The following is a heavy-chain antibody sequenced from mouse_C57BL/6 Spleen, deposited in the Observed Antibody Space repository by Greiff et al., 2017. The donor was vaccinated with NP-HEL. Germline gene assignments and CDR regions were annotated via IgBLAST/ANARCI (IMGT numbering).Heavy chain of an antibody. CDR1: GYSITSGYD. J-gene: IGHJ1*03. V-gene: IGHV3-1*01. CDR2: ISYSGST. CDR3: ASRANWDDWYFDV. D-gene: IGHD4-1*01. Sequence: VQLKQSGPGMVKPSQSLSLTCTVTGYSITSGYDWHWIRHFPGNKLEWMGYISYSGSTNYNPSLKSRISITHDTSKNHFFLKLNSVTTEDTATYYCASRANWDDWYFDVWGTGTTVTVSS.